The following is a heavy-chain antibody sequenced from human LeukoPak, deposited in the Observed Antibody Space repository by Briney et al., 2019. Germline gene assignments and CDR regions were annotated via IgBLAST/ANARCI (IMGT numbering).Heavy chain of an antibody. CDR3: ARALGWLPENY. CDR2: IRQDGSEK. V-gene: IGHV3-7*01. CDR1: GFTFSSYE. D-gene: IGHD5-24*01. J-gene: IGHJ4*02. Sequence: GGSLRLSWAASGFTFSSYEMNWVRQAPGKGLEWVANIRQDGSEKDYVDSVKGRFTISRDNAKNSLYLQMNSLRAEDTAVYYCARALGWLPENYWGQGTLVTVSS.